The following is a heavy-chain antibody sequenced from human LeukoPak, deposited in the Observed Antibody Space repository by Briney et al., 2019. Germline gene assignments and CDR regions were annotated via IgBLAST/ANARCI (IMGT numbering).Heavy chain of an antibody. CDR2: IYHRDGTT. D-gene: IGHD6-13*01. J-gene: IGHJ4*02. V-gene: IGHV4-38-2*02. CDR1: GYSISTGYY. Sequence: KPSETLSLTCTVSGYSISTGYYWGWIRQPPGKGLEWIGSIYHRDGTTFYNPSLKSRVTILMDTSRNQISLQLTSVTAADTAVYYCSRDPDLWAAPGTPYFDYWGPGALVTVSS. CDR3: SRDPDLWAAPGTPYFDY.